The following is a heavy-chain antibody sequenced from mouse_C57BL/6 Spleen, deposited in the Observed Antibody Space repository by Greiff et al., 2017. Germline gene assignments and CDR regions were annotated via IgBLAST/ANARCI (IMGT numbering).Heavy chain of an antibody. V-gene: IGHV1-50*01. Sequence: VQLQQPGAELVKPGASVKLSCKASGYTFTSYWMQWVKQRPGQGLEWIGEIDPSDSYTNYNQKFKGKATLTVDTSSSTAYMQLSSLTSEDSAVYYCARRYYGPYYFDYWGQGTTLTVSS. D-gene: IGHD1-1*01. CDR2: IDPSDSYT. CDR3: ARRYYGPYYFDY. CDR1: GYTFTSYW. J-gene: IGHJ2*01.